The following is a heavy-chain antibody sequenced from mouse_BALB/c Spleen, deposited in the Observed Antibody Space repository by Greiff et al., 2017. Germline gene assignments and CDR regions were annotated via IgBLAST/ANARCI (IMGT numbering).Heavy chain of an antibody. CDR1: GFSLTSYG. J-gene: IGHJ4*01. CDR3: ARNAHGYDASALDY. D-gene: IGHD2-2*01. CDR2: IWSGGST. Sequence: VQRVESGPGLVQPSQSLSITCTVSGFSLTSYGVHWVRQSPGKGLEWLGVIWSGGSTDYNAAFISRLSISKDNSKSQVFFKMNSLQADDTAVYYCARNAHGYDASALDYWGEGTSVTVSS. V-gene: IGHV2-4-1*01.